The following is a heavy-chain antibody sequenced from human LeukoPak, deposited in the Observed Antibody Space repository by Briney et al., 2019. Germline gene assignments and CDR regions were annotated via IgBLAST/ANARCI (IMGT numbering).Heavy chain of an antibody. CDR1: GGSISSYY. J-gene: IGHJ4*02. V-gene: IGHV4-59*08. Sequence: SETLSLTCSVSGGSISSYYWSWIRQPPGDGLEWIGYIYYSGSTNYNPSLKSRVTISVDTSKNQFSLKLSSVTAADTAGYYWARHGARWLQLRNYFDYWGQGTLVTVSS. CDR2: IYYSGST. D-gene: IGHD5-24*01. CDR3: ARHGARWLQLRNYFDY.